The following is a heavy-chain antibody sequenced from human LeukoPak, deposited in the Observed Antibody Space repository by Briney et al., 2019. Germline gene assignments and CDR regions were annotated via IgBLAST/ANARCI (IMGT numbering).Heavy chain of an antibody. CDR2: ISSSSSTI. V-gene: IGHV3-48*01. CDR3: VREGAGTFDY. D-gene: IGHD1-1*01. CDR1: GFTFSSYS. J-gene: IGHJ4*02. Sequence: GGSLRLSCAASGFTFSSYSMNWVRQAPGKGLEWVSYISSSSSTIYYADSVKGRFTISRDNAKNSVYLQMNSLRAEDTAVYYCVREGAGTFDYWGQGTLVTVSS.